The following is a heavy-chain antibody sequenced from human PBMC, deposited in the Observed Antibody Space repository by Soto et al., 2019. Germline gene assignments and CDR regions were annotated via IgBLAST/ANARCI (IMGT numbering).Heavy chain of an antibody. V-gene: IGHV4-59*08. D-gene: IGHD3-10*01. CDR3: ARLDRFGEPHYYYMDV. CDR2: IYYSGST. J-gene: IGHJ6*03. Sequence: QVQLQESGPGLVKPSETLSLTCTVSGGSISSYYWSWIRQPPGKGLEYIGYIYYSGSTNYNPSLKSRVTMSVDTSKNQFSLKLSSVTAADTAVYYCARLDRFGEPHYYYMDVWGKGTTVTVSS. CDR1: GGSISSYY.